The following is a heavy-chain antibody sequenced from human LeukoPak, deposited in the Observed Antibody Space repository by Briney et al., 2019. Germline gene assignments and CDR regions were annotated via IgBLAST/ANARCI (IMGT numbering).Heavy chain of an antibody. CDR3: ADNLSY. J-gene: IGHJ4*02. Sequence: GGSLRLSCVASGLTLSTASMNWVRQAPGKGLEWVSHIDKGGNTIYYAASVKGRFTTSRDSAKNSLYLQMNSLRAEDTAVYYCADNLSYRGQGTLVTVSS. D-gene: IGHD1-1*01. V-gene: IGHV3-48*04. CDR1: GLTLSTAS. CDR2: IDKGGNTI.